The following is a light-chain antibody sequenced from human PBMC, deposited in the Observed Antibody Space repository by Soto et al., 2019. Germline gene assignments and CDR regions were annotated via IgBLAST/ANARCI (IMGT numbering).Light chain of an antibody. V-gene: IGLV2-23*01. CDR2: EGT. CDR1: SSDVGFYNL. J-gene: IGLJ2*01. Sequence: QSALTQPASVSGSPGQSITISCTGTSSDVGFYNLVSWYQHHPGKAPKLMIYEGTKRPSGVSNRFSGSKSGNTASLTIAGLQAEDEADYFCCSDVPRNTAIFGGGTKLTVL. CDR3: CSDVPRNTAI.